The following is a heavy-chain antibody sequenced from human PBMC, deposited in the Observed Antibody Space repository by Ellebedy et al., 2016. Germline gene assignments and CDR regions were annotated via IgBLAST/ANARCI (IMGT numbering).Heavy chain of an antibody. CDR1: GGTISGYY. Sequence: SETLSLTXTVSGGTISGYYWSCIRQPPGKGLEWIGYINHYGSTNYNPSLKSRATISVDTSKNQFSLKLSSVTAADTAVYYCARHGSMRGYFDYWGQGILVTVSS. D-gene: IGHD2-8*01. V-gene: IGHV4-59*13. J-gene: IGHJ4*02. CDR2: INHYGST. CDR3: ARHGSMRGYFDY.